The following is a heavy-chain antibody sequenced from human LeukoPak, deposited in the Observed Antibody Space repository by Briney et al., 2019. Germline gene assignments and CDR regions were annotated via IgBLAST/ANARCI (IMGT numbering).Heavy chain of an antibody. Sequence: GASVKVSCKASGYTFTSYYMHWVRQAPGQGLEWMGIISPTSGSTNYAQKFQGRVTMTRDMSTNTVYMELSSLRSEDTAVYYCARDVYYDSSGYLDYWGQGTLVTVSS. CDR2: ISPTSGST. D-gene: IGHD3-22*01. CDR3: ARDVYYDSSGYLDY. V-gene: IGHV1-46*01. J-gene: IGHJ4*02. CDR1: GYTFTSYY.